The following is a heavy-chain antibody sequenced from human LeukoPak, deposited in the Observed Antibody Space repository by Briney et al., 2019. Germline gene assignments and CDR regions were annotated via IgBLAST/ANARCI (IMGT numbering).Heavy chain of an antibody. CDR1: GCNFINYW. J-gene: IGHJ3*02. CDR2: IYPGDSDA. D-gene: IGHD3-9*01. V-gene: IGHV5-51*01. Sequence: GESLKISCKGSGCNFINYWIGWWRQMPGKGREGMGIIYPGDSDARYSQSLQGQVTMSADRSISTAYLKWSSLKASDTAMYYCARPGDILTGYYTNSAFDIWGQGTMVTVSS. CDR3: ARPGDILTGYYTNSAFDI.